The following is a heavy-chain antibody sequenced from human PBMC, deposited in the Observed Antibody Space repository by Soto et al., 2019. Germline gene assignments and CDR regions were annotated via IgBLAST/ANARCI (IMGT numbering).Heavy chain of an antibody. J-gene: IGHJ4*02. Sequence: QVQLQESGPGLVKPSQTLSLTCTVSGGSISSGGYYWSWIRQHPGKGLGWIGYIYSSGSTYYNPFLKSRVTISVDTSKNHFALKLSSVTAADTAVYYCARDDGSGSYRPGSLDYWGQGTLVTVSS. CDR1: GGSISSGGYY. CDR3: ARDDGSGSYRPGSLDY. V-gene: IGHV4-31*03. CDR2: IYSSGST. D-gene: IGHD3-10*01.